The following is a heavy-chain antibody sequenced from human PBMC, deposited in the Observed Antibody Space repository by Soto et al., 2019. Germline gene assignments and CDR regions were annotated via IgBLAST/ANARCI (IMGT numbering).Heavy chain of an antibody. CDR1: GGSISSYY. D-gene: IGHD3-10*01. J-gene: IGHJ5*02. CDR2: IYYSGST. V-gene: IGHV4-59*08. CDR3: ARHGSDGSASYGWTNWFDP. Sequence: QVQLQESGPGLVKPSETLSLTCTVSGGSISSYYWSWIRQPPGKGLEWIGYIYYSGSTKYNPSLKSRVTISVAPSKNQFSLKLSSVTAADTAVYYCARHGSDGSASYGWTNWFDPWGQGTLVTVSS.